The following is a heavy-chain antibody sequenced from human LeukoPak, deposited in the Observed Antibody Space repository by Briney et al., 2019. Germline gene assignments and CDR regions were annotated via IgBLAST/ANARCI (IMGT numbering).Heavy chain of an antibody. V-gene: IGHV3-23*01. CDR2: ISGSGGST. J-gene: IGHJ4*02. CDR1: GFTFSSYA. Sequence: GGSLRLSCAASGFTFSSYAMSWVRQAPGKGLEWVSAISGSGGSTYYADSVKGRFTISRDNAKNSLYLQMNSLRAEDTAVYYCARVGRYCSGGSCLRVYYFDYWGQGTLVTVSS. CDR3: ARVGRYCSGGSCLRVYYFDY. D-gene: IGHD2-15*01.